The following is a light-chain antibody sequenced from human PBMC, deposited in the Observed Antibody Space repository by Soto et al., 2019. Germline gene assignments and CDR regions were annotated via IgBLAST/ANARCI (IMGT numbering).Light chain of an antibody. CDR1: QRISTF. J-gene: IGKJ4*01. CDR2: AAS. Sequence: DIQMTQSPSSLSVSVGDTVTITCRASQRISTFLNWYQQKPGKAPNLLIYAASSLQSGVPSRFSGSGSGTDFTLTISSLQPEDFATYYCQQSYSTPPLTFXGGTKADIK. V-gene: IGKV1-39*01. CDR3: QQSYSTPPLT.